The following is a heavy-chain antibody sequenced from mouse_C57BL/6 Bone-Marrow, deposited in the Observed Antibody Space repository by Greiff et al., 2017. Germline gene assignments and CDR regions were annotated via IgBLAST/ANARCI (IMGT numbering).Heavy chain of an antibody. D-gene: IGHD1-1*01. J-gene: IGHJ2*01. V-gene: IGHV1-82*01. CDR1: GYAFSSSW. CDR2: IYPGDGDT. CDR3: AIYCYGSSYGY. Sequence: VQLQQSGPELVKPGASVKLSCKASGYAFSSSWMNWVKPRPGKGLEWIGRIYPGDGDTNYNGKFKGKATLTADKSSSTAYMQLSSLTSADSAVXCCAIYCYGSSYGYWGQGTTLTVSS.